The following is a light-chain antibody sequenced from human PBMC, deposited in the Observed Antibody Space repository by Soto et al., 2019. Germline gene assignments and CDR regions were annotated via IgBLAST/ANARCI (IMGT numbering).Light chain of an antibody. V-gene: IGLV2-14*01. Sequence: QSVLTQPASVSGSPGQSITISCTGTSDDVGGFDYVSWYQHYPGKAPKLMIYEVRYRPSGVSNRFSGSKSGNTASLTISGLQAEDEADYYCASYTTISTLVFGGGTKLTVL. J-gene: IGLJ2*01. CDR1: SDDVGGFDY. CDR3: ASYTTISTLV. CDR2: EVR.